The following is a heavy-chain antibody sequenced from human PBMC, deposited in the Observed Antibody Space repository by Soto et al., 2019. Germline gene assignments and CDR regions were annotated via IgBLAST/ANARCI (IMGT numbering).Heavy chain of an antibody. D-gene: IGHD3-10*01. CDR2: INPSGGRT. CDR1: GYTFTTHY. Sequence: QVQLVQSGTEVKKPGASVKVSCKASGYTFTTHYMHWVRQAPVQGLEWMGIINPSGGRTTYALKFQGRVTMTSDTSTNTGYVELTSLRSEDSAIYFCARAGENYGSGTFSPPLRYYFNSWGQGTLGTVSS. V-gene: IGHV1-46*01. J-gene: IGHJ4*02. CDR3: ARAGENYGSGTFSPPLRYYFNS.